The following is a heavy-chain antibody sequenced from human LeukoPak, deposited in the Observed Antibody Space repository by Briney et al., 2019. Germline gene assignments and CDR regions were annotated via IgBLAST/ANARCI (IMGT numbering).Heavy chain of an antibody. CDR2: IYYSGNT. V-gene: IGHV4-59*08. CDR3: ARHLRNNWFDP. Sequence: PSETLSLTCPVYGGSISSYYWSWIRRPPRKGLDWIGYIYYSGNTNYTPSLKSRVTISLDTSKNQFSLRLSSATAADTAVYYCARHLRNNWFDPWGQGTLVTVSS. CDR1: GGSISSYY. J-gene: IGHJ5*02.